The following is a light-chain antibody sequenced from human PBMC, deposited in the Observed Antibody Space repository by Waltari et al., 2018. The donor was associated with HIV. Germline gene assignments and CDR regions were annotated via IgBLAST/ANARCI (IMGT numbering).Light chain of an antibody. V-gene: IGLV1-44*01. CDR3: AAWDDSLNGVV. J-gene: IGLJ2*01. CDR2: SNN. Sequence: QSVLTQPPSASGTPGQRVTISCSGSSSNIGSNTVNWYQQLPGTAPKLLIYSNNQRPSGFPDRVSGSKSGTSASLAISGLQSEDEADYYCAAWDDSLNGVVFGGGTKLTVL. CDR1: SSNIGSNT.